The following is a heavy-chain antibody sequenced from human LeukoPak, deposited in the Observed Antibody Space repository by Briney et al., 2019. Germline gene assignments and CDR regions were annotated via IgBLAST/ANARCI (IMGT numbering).Heavy chain of an antibody. CDR1: GFTFSSYA. Sequence: PGGSLRLSCAASGFTFSSYAMSWVRQAPGKGLEWVANIKEDGSVKYFVDSVKGRFTISRDNAKNSVYLQMNSLRAEDTAVFYCAGIGYSSSSFDYWGQGILVTVSS. CDR2: IKEDGSVK. CDR3: AGIGYSSSSFDY. V-gene: IGHV3-7*01. J-gene: IGHJ4*02. D-gene: IGHD6-6*01.